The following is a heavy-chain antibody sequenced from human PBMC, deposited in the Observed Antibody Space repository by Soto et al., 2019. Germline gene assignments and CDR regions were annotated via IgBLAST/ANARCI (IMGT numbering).Heavy chain of an antibody. V-gene: IGHV1-69*01. J-gene: IGHJ6*02. D-gene: IGHD2-15*01. CDR3: ARGAVVVVAASYYYYYGMDV. CDR1: GGTFSSYA. CDR2: IIPIFGTA. Sequence: QVQLVQSGAEVKKPGSSVKVSCKASGGTFSSYAISWVRQAPGQGLAWMGGIIPIFGTANYAQKFQGRVTITADESTSTAYMELSSLRSEDTAVYYCARGAVVVVAASYYYYYGMDVWGQGTTVTVSS.